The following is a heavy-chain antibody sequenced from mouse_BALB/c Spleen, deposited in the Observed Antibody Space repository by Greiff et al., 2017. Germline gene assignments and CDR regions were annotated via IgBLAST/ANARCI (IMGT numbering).Heavy chain of an antibody. CDR2: ISSGGSYT. D-gene: IGHD2-4*01. Sequence: EVKLVESGGDLVKPGGSLKLSCAASGFTFSSYGMSWVRQTPDKRLEWVATISSGGSYTYYPDSVKGRFTISRDNAKNTLYLQMSSLKSEDTAMYYCARQGGDYGDYYAMDYWGQGTSVTVSS. CDR1: GFTFSSYG. J-gene: IGHJ4*01. V-gene: IGHV5-6*02. CDR3: ARQGGDYGDYYAMDY.